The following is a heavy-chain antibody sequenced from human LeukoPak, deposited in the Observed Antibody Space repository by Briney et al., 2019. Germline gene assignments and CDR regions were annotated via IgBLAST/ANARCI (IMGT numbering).Heavy chain of an antibody. V-gene: IGHV4-4*07. Sequence: PSETLSLTCTVSGGSISSYYWSWIRQPAGKGLEWLGRIYTSGSTNYNPSLKSRVTMSVDTSKNQFSLKLSSVTAADTAVYYCARAHVDTLTYYYYYMDVWGKGTTVTISS. CDR2: IYTSGST. D-gene: IGHD5-18*01. J-gene: IGHJ6*03. CDR1: GGSISSYY. CDR3: ARAHVDTLTYYYYYMDV.